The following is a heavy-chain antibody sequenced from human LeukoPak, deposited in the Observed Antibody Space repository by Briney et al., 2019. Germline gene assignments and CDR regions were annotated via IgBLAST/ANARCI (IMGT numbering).Heavy chain of an antibody. J-gene: IGHJ1*01. CDR1: GLTFSNSW. CDR3: ARVSGLGMNEYYQH. D-gene: IGHD3-10*01. CDR2: INSEGTTI. V-gene: IGHV3-74*01. Sequence: GGSLRLSCEASGLTFSNSWMHWVRQAPGKGLVRVSRINSEGTTISYADSVKGRFTISRDNAKNTLYLQMNSLRAEDTAVYYCARVSGLGMNEYYQHWGQGTLVTVAS.